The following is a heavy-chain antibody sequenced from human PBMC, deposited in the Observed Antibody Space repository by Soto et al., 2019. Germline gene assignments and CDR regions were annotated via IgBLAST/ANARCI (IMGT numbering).Heavy chain of an antibody. V-gene: IGHV5-10-1*01. CDR3: AGLPTYYYDSSGYYYYYGMDV. J-gene: IGHJ6*02. Sequence: XESLRVSWQGSGYSFTSYGSSLVRQMPGKGLEWMGRIDPSDSYTNYSPSFQGHVTISADKSISTAYLQWSSLKASDTAMYYCAGLPTYYYDSSGYYYYYGMDVWGQGTTVTVSS. CDR2: IDPSDSYT. D-gene: IGHD3-22*01. CDR1: GYSFTSYG.